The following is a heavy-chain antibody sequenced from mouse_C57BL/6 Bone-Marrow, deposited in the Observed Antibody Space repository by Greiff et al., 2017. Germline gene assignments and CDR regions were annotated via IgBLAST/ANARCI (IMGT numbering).Heavy chain of an antibody. Sequence: VQLQESGAELVRPGTSVKVSCKASGYAFTNYLIEWVKQRPGQGLEWIGVINPGSGGTNYNEKFKGKATLTADKSSSTAYMQLSSLTSEDSAVYFCAREAIYYGNYPYAYWGQGTLVTVSA. V-gene: IGHV1-54*01. D-gene: IGHD2-1*01. J-gene: IGHJ3*01. CDR1: GYAFTNYL. CDR2: INPGSGGT. CDR3: AREAIYYGNYPYAY.